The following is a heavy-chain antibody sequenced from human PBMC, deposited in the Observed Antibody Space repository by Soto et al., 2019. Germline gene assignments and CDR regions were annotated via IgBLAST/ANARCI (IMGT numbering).Heavy chain of an antibody. CDR2: IYPSDSDT. Sequence: GESLKISCKGSGYNFAGYWIAWLRQMPGKGLELMGIIYPSDSDTRYRTSFQGQVTISADKSISSAYLQWSSLRASDTAMYYCARGGVSTRTFDYWGQGTPVTVSS. D-gene: IGHD3-3*01. J-gene: IGHJ4*02. V-gene: IGHV5-51*01. CDR1: GYNFAGYW. CDR3: ARGGVSTRTFDY.